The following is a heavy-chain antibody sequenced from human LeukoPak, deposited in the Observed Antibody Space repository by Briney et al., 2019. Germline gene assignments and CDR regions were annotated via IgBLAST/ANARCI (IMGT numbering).Heavy chain of an antibody. CDR1: GYRFSINW. V-gene: IGHV5-51*01. Sequence: GESLKISCKGSGYRFSINWIAWVRQKPGKGLEWMGIIYAGDSDITYSPSFQGQVTISGDKSITTAYLEWSSLKASDTAMYYCARRQSWGSGWYFDLWGCGTLVTVSS. CDR3: ARRQSWGSGWYFDL. J-gene: IGHJ2*01. D-gene: IGHD7-27*01. CDR2: IYAGDSDI.